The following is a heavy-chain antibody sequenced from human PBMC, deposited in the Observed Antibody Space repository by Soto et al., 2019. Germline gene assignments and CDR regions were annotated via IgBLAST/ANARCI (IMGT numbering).Heavy chain of an antibody. CDR3: AKGIGRDGYTSGLD. Sequence: VGSLRLSCAASGFALSSYGMHWVRQAPGKGLEWVAVISYDGTKKDYTESVNGRFTISRDSSKNTLYLQVNSLRAEDTAVYYCAKGIGRDGYTSGLDWGQGTLVTVSS. V-gene: IGHV3-30*18. CDR1: GFALSSYG. J-gene: IGHJ4*02. D-gene: IGHD5-12*01. CDR2: ISYDGTKK.